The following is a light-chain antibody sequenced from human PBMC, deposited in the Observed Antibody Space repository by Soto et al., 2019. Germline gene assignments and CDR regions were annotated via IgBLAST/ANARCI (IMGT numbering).Light chain of an antibody. CDR1: QSVRDSR. CDR2: GAS. CDR3: QQYGSSPQT. Sequence: EIVLTQSPATLSLSPWGRVTLSCRANQSVRDSRLAWYQQKPGQAPRLLIYGASSRATGIPDRFSGSGSGTDFSLTISRLDPEDFAVYYCQQYGSSPQTFGQGTRLEIK. V-gene: IGKV3-20*01. J-gene: IGKJ5*01.